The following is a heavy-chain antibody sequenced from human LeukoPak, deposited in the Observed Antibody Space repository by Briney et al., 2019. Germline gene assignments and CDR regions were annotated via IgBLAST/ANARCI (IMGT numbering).Heavy chain of an antibody. V-gene: IGHV3-23*01. J-gene: IGHJ4*02. D-gene: IGHD4/OR15-4a*01. Sequence: PGGSLRLSCGASGFTFSSYGMSWVRQAPGKGLEWVSAISGSSGRTYYADSVKGRFTISRDNSKNTLYLQMNSLRAEDTAVYYCARRAGAYSHPYDYWGQGTLVTVSS. CDR3: ARRAGAYSHPYDY. CDR2: ISGSSGRT. CDR1: GFTFSSYG.